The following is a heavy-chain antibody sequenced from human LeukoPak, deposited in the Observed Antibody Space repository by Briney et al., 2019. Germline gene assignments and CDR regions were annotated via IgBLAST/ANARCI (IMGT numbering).Heavy chain of an antibody. CDR2: XXXSGAST. CDR1: GFTFSSYA. CDR3: ARPHYDILTGYMYYFDY. Sequence: GGSLRLSCAASGFTFSSYAMTWVRQAPGKGLXXXXXXXXSGASTYYADSVKGRFTISRDNSNNSLYLQMNSLRADDTAVYYCARPHYDILTGYMYYFDYWGQGTLVTVSS. D-gene: IGHD3-9*01. J-gene: IGHJ4*02. V-gene: IGHV3-23*01.